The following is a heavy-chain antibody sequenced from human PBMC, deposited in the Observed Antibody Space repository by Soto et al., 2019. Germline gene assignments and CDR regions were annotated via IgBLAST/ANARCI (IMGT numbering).Heavy chain of an antibody. CDR2: IKQDGSEK. Sequence: GGSLRLSCAASGFTFSSYWMSWVRQAPGKGLEWVANIKQDGSEKYYVDSVKGRFTISRDNAKNSLYLQMNSLRAEDTAVYYCARDRLQKGVVPAALNWFDPWGQGTLVTVSS. J-gene: IGHJ5*02. CDR3: ARDRLQKGVVPAALNWFDP. D-gene: IGHD2-2*01. CDR1: GFTFSSYW. V-gene: IGHV3-7*01.